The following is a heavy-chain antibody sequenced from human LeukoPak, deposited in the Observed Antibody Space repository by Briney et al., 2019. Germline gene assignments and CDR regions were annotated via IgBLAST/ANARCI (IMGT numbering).Heavy chain of an antibody. CDR2: ISSSSSYI. D-gene: IGHD4-11*01. CDR3: ARADQQYYFDY. V-gene: IGHV3-21*01. Sequence: GGSLRLSCAASGFTFSSYSMNWVRQAPGKGLEWVSSISSSSSYIYYADSVKGRFTLSRDNAKNSLYLQMNSLRAEDTAVYYCARADQQYYFDYWGQGTLVTVSS. CDR1: GFTFSSYS. J-gene: IGHJ4*02.